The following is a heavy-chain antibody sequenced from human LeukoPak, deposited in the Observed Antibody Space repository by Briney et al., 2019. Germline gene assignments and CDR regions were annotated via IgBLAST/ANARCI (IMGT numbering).Heavy chain of an antibody. CDR2: ISAYNGNT. Sequence: ASVKVSCKASGYTFTSYGISWVRQAPGQGLEWMGWISAYNGNTNYAQKLQGRVTMTIDTSTSTAYMELRSLRSDDTAVYYCARLYYDSSGYSNYFDYWGQGTLVTVSS. CDR1: GYTFTSYG. CDR3: ARLYYDSSGYSNYFDY. D-gene: IGHD3-22*01. J-gene: IGHJ4*02. V-gene: IGHV1-18*01.